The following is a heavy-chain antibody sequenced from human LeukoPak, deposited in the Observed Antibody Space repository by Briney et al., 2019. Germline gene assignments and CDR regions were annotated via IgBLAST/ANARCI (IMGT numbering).Heavy chain of an antibody. D-gene: IGHD2-2*01. CDR2: ISNSGNAI. CDR1: GLTFSSYD. J-gene: IGHJ4*02. CDR3: DTRPRY. V-gene: IGHV3-48*03. Sequence: GGSLRLSCVGSGLTFSSYDMNWVRQAPGKGLEWISYISNSGNAIYYADSVKGRFTISRDNAKNSLYLQMNSLRAEDTAVYYCDTRPRYWGQGTLVTVSS.